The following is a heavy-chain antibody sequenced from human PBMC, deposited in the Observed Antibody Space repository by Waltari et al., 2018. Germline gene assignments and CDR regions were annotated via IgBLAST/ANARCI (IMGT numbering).Heavy chain of an antibody. D-gene: IGHD4-17*01. CDR2: IYYSGST. V-gene: IGHV4-59*08. CDR3: ARHGDYGVYFDY. CDR1: GGSISSYY. Sequence: QVQLQESGPGLVKPSETLSLTCTVSGGSISSYYWSWIRQPPGKGLEWIGYIYYSGSTNYNPSLKSRVTISVDTSKNQFSLKLSSVTAADTAVYYCARHGDYGVYFDYWGQGTLVTVSS. J-gene: IGHJ4*02.